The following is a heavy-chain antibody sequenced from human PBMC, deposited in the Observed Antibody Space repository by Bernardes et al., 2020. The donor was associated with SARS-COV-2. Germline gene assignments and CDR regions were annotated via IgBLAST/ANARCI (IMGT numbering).Heavy chain of an antibody. Sequence: SETLSLTCTVSGGSIRSNDYYWSWIRQPAGKGLEWIGRIDTSGSTNYNPSLKSRTTISLDTSKNQFSLKLTSVTAADTAVFYCARSPPPSGLAFDSWGPGTLFTVSS. CDR1: GGSIRSNDYY. J-gene: IGHJ4*02. CDR2: IDTSGST. V-gene: IGHV4-61*02. CDR3: ARSPPPSGLAFDS.